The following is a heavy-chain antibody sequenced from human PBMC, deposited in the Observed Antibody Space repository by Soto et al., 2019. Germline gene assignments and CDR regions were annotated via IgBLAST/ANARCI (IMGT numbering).Heavy chain of an antibody. V-gene: IGHV4-31*03. CDR2: IYYSGST. CDR3: AREGYRYVSPANNHNVLTF. J-gene: IGHJ6*04. D-gene: IGHD5-18*01. Sequence: PSETLSLSCTVSGGSISSGGYYWSWIRQHPGKGLEWIGYIYYSGSTYYNPSLKSRVTISVDTSKNQFSLKLSSVTAADTAVYYCAREGYRYVSPANNHNVLTFWAKGPTDPGSS. CDR1: GGSISSGGYY.